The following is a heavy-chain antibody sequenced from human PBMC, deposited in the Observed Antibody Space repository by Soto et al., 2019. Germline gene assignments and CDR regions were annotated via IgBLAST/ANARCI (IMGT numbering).Heavy chain of an antibody. CDR3: ARPRGYGVFDAYDI. CDR1: GFTFNTYA. D-gene: IGHD4-17*01. J-gene: IGHJ3*02. V-gene: IGHV3-23*01. Sequence: EVQLLESGGGLVQPGGSLRLSCAASGFTFNTYAMSWVRQAPGKGLEWVSAISDSGGRTYYADSVRGRFTISRDNSRDTLYLQMNSLRDEDTAVYFCARPRGYGVFDAYDIWGQGAMVTVSS. CDR2: ISDSGGRT.